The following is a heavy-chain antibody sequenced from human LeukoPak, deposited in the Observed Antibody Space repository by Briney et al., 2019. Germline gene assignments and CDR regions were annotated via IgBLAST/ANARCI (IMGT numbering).Heavy chain of an antibody. J-gene: IGHJ4*02. V-gene: IGHV3-66*01. CDR3: ARLANAAAGADY. D-gene: IGHD6-13*01. CDR2: IYSGGST. CDR1: GFSVSSNY. Sequence: GGSLRLSCAASGFSVSSNYMSWVRQAPGKGLEWVSVIYSGGSTNYADSVKGRFTISRDNAKNSLYLQMNSLRADDTAVYYCARLANAAAGADYWGQGTLVTVST.